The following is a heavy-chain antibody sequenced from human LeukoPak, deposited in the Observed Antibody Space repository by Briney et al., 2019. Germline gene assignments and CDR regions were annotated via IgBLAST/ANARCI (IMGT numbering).Heavy chain of an antibody. D-gene: IGHD2-2*01. J-gene: IGHJ2*01. V-gene: IGHV4-30-2*01. CDR3: ARVPIGYCSSTSCHDWYFDL. CDR1: GGSISSGGYY. Sequence: SQTLSLTCTVSGGSISSGGYYWSWIRQPPGKGLEWIGYIYHSGSTYYSPSLKSRVTISVDRSKNQFSLKLSSVTAADTAVYYCARVPIGYCSSTSCHDWYFDLWGRGTLVTVSS. CDR2: IYHSGST.